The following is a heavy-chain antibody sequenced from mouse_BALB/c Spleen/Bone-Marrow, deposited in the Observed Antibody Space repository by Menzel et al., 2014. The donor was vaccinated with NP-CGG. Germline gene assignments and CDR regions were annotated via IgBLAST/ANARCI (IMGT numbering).Heavy chain of an antibody. CDR1: GYTFSSYW. CDR3: ERGGVRGGYWYFDV. CDR2: ILPGSGST. J-gene: IGHJ1*01. D-gene: IGHD2-14*01. V-gene: IGHV1-9*01. Sequence: QVQLQQSGAELMKPGASVKISCKATGYTFSSYWIEWVEQRPGHGLEWIGEILPGSGSTNYNEKFKGKATFTADTSSNTAYMNHSSLTSEDSAVYSWERGGVRGGYWYFDVWGAGTTVTVSS.